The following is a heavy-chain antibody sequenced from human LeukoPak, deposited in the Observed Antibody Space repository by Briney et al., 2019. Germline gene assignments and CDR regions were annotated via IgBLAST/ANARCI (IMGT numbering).Heavy chain of an antibody. CDR2: IYYSGST. CDR1: GGSISSYY. D-gene: IGHD2-15*01. Sequence: PSETLSLTCTVSGGSISSYYWSWIRQPPGKGLEWIGYIYYSGSTNYNPSLKSRVTISVDTSKNQFSLKLYSVTAADTAVYYCARHGFCSGGSCYSWGYYYYMDVWGKGTTVTISS. CDR3: ARHGFCSGGSCYSWGYYYYMDV. V-gene: IGHV4-59*08. J-gene: IGHJ6*03.